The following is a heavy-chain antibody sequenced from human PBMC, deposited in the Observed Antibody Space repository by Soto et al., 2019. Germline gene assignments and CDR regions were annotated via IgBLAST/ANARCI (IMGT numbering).Heavy chain of an antibody. J-gene: IGHJ3*02. CDR2: IGYDGNNK. D-gene: IGHD5-12*01. V-gene: IGHV3-33*08. Sequence: GSLRLSCAASGFTFSSYWMHWVRQVPGKGLVWVADIGYDGNNKNYADSVKGRFTISRDNSKNTLYLQMNSLRAEDTAVYYCARHLHGDVGYAFDIWGQGTMVTVSS. CDR3: ARHLHGDVGYAFDI. CDR1: GFTFSSYW.